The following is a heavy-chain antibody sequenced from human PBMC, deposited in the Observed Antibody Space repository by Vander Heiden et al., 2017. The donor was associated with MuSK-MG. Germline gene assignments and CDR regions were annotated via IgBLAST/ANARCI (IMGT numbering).Heavy chain of an antibody. J-gene: IGHJ3*02. CDR3: ARQSDYYDSSGYYRYDAFDI. V-gene: IGHV1-69*01. CDR2: IIPIFCKA. Sequence: QVQLVQSGAEVQKPGSSVKVSCKASGGTFSSYAISWVRQAPGKGLEWMGGIIPIFCKANYAQKFQGRVTITADESTSTAYMELSSLRSEDTAVYYCARQSDYYDSSGYYRYDAFDIWGQGTMVTVSS. D-gene: IGHD3-22*01. CDR1: GGTFSSYA.